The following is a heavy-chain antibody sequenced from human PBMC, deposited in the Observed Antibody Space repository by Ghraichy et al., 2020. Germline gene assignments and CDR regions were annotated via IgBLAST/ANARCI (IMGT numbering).Heavy chain of an antibody. CDR3: ARGNWNYALDY. CDR2: IYTSGST. D-gene: IGHD1-7*01. J-gene: IGHJ4*02. CDR1: GGSISSYY. Sequence: SETLSLTCTVSGGSISSYYWSWIRQPSGKGLEWIGRIYTSGSTNYNPSLKSRVTMSVDTSKNQFSLKLSSVTAADTAVYYCARGNWNYALDYWGQCTLVTVSS. V-gene: IGHV4-4*07.